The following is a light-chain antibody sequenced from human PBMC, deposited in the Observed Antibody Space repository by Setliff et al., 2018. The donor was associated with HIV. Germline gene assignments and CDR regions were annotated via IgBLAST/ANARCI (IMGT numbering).Light chain of an antibody. CDR2: GST. Sequence: LTQPPSVSGAPGQRVTISCTGSSSNIGAGYDVHWYQQLPEKAPKLLIYGSTNRPSGVPDRFSGSKSGTSASLAITGLQAEDEADYYCQSYDSSLRGVFGTGTKGTVL. V-gene: IGLV1-40*01. J-gene: IGLJ1*01. CDR3: QSYDSSLRGV. CDR1: SSNIGAGYD.